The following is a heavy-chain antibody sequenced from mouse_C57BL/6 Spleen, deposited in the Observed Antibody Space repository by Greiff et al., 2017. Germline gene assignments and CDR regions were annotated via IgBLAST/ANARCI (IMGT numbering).Heavy chain of an antibody. CDR3: ARSLTGLDY. V-gene: IGHV3-6*01. CDR1: GYSITSGYY. D-gene: IGHD4-1*01. CDR2: ISYDGSN. J-gene: IGHJ2*01. Sequence: ESGPGLVKPSQSLSLTCSVTGYSITSGYYWNWIRQFPGNKLEWMGYISYDGSNNYNPSLKNRISITRDTSKHQFFLKLNSVTTEDTATYYCARSLTGLDYWGQGTTLTVSS.